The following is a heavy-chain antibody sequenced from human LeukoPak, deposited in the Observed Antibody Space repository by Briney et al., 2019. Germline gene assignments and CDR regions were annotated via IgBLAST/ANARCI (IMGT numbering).Heavy chain of an antibody. Sequence: PGGSLRLSCAASGFTFSSYAMSWVRQAPGKGLEWVSAISGSGGSTYYADSVKGRFTISRDNSKNTLYLQMNSLRAEDTAVYYCTTDFDYGDYVDYWGQGTLVTVSS. CDR3: TTDFDYGDYVDY. CDR1: GFTFSSYA. J-gene: IGHJ4*02. D-gene: IGHD4-17*01. V-gene: IGHV3-23*01. CDR2: ISGSGGST.